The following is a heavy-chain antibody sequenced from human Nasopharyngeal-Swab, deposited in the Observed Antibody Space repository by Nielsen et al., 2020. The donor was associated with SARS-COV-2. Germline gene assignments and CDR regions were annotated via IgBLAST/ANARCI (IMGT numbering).Heavy chain of an antibody. CDR3: VTSSSKTINYYYYMDV. CDR2: IIPIFGTA. Sequence: ERQSHEQGCEWMGGIIPIFGTANYAQKFQGRVTITADESTSTAYMELSSLRSEDTAVYYCVTSSSKTINYYYYMDVWGKGTTVTVSS. D-gene: IGHD6-13*01. V-gene: IGHV1-69*01. J-gene: IGHJ6*03.